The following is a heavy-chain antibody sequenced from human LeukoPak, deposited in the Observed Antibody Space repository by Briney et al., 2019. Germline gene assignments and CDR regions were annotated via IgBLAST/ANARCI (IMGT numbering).Heavy chain of an antibody. Sequence: PGESLKISCKGSGYSFTSYWIGWVRQMPGKGLEWMGIIYPGDSDTRYSSSFQGQVTISADKSISTAYLQWSSLKASDTAMYYCARQDSSGYYYVVGAFDIWGQGTMVTVSS. J-gene: IGHJ3*02. CDR1: GYSFTSYW. D-gene: IGHD3-22*01. CDR3: ARQDSSGYYYVVGAFDI. CDR2: IYPGDSDT. V-gene: IGHV5-51*01.